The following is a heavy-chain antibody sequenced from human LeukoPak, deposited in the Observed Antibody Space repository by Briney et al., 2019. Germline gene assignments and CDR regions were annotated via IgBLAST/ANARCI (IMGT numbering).Heavy chain of an antibody. CDR3: AKGSRDSSGWYRDY. V-gene: IGHV3-23*01. CDR2: ISGSGGST. D-gene: IGHD6-19*01. J-gene: IGHJ4*02. CDR1: GFIFSNYV. Sequence: PGGSLRLSCAASGFIFSNYVMSWVRQAPGKGLEWVSAISGSGGSTYYADSVKGRFTISRDISKNTLYLQMNSLRTEDTAVYYCAKGSRDSSGWYRDYWGQGTLVTASS.